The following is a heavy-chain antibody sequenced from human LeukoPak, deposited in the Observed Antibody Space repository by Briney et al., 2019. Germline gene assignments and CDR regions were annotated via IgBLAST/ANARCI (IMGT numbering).Heavy chain of an antibody. Sequence: TSSETLSLTCAVSGGSISSYHWSWIRQPPGKGLEWIGYIYSRGSTNYNPSLKSRVTISLDMSEKQFSLRLNSVTATDTALYYCARVNYRSGSSSSWFDPWGQGTLVTVSS. CDR2: IYSRGST. CDR1: GGSISSYH. J-gene: IGHJ5*02. V-gene: IGHV4-59*08. CDR3: ARVNYRSGSSSSWFDP. D-gene: IGHD3-10*01.